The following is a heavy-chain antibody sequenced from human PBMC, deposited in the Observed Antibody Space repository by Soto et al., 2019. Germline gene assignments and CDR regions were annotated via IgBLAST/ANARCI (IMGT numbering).Heavy chain of an antibody. V-gene: IGHV1-2*02. J-gene: IGHJ5*02. CDR3: ARDRAAPNWFDP. Sequence: PSVKVSCKASGYTFTGYYMHWVRQAPGQGLEWMGWINPNSGGTNYAQKFQGRVTMTRDTSISTAYMELSRLRSDDTAVYYCARDRAAPNWFDPWGQGTLVTVSS. CDR2: INPNSGGT. CDR1: GYTFTGYY. D-gene: IGHD6-6*01.